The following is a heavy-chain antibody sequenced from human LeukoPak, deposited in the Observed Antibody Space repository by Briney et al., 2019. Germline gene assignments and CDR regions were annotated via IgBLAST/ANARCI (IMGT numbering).Heavy chain of an antibody. CDR1: GGSISSSSYY. CDR3: ARGVYYYDSSSSYPYYYYGLDV. J-gene: IGHJ6*02. D-gene: IGHD3-22*01. CDR2: IYYSGST. V-gene: IGHV4-39*07. Sequence: PSETLSLTCTVSGGSISSSSYYWGWIRQPPGKGLEWIGSIYYSGSTYYNPSLKGRVTISVDTSKNQFSLKLNSVTAADTAFYYCARGVYYYDSSSSYPYYYYGLDVWGQGTTVTVSS.